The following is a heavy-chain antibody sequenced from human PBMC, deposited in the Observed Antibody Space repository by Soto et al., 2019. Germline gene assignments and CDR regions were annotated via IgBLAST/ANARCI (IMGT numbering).Heavy chain of an antibody. Sequence: QVQLVQSGAEVKKPGSSVKVSCKASGGTFSTYTIIWVRQAPGQGLEWMGRILPMLDITNSAQRVQGRVTITADKSTSTAYLELSSLRSEDTAVYYCTLGSWSAETFDICGRGTMVTVSS. D-gene: IGHD6-13*01. J-gene: IGHJ3*02. V-gene: IGHV1-69*02. CDR3: TLGSWSAETFDI. CDR2: ILPMLDIT. CDR1: GGTFSTYT.